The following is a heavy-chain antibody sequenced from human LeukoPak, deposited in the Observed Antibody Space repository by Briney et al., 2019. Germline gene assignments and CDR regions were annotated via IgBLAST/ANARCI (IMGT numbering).Heavy chain of an antibody. D-gene: IGHD6-19*01. CDR2: INPSGGST. J-gene: IGHJ4*02. CDR1: GYTFTSYY. V-gene: IGHV1-46*01. CDR3: ARVGVAGAPY. Sequence: ASVKVSCKASGYTFTSYYMHWVRQAPGQGLEWMGIINPSGGSTSYAQKFQGRVTMTRDTSTSTVYMELSSLRSGDTAVYCCARVGVAGAPYWGQGTLVTVSS.